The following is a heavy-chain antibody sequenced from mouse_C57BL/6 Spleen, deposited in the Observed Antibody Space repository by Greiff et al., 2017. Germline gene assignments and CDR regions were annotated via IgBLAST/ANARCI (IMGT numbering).Heavy chain of an antibody. CDR2: INPNNGGT. D-gene: IGHD1-1*01. Sequence: EVQLQQSGPELVKPGASVKMSCKASGYTFTDYNMHWVKQSNGKSLEWIGYINPNNGGTSYNQKFKGKATLTVNKSSSTAYMELRSLTSEDSAVYYCARDCVITTVVGWYFDFWGTGTTVTVSS. V-gene: IGHV1-22*01. J-gene: IGHJ1*03. CDR3: ARDCVITTVVGWYFDF. CDR1: GYTFTDYN.